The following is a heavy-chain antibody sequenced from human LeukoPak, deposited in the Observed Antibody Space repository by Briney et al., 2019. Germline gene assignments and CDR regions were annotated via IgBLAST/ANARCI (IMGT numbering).Heavy chain of an antibody. V-gene: IGHV3-48*04. CDR3: TRRLDD. CDR2: VSSSSRNI. D-gene: IGHD3-16*01. CDR1: GFIFSSYS. J-gene: IGHJ4*02. Sequence: GGSLRLSCAASGFIFSSYSMNWVRQAPGKGLEWVSYVSSSSRNINYADSVKGRFTISRDNAQNSLYLQMNGLRVEDTAVYYCTRRLDDWGQGTLVTVSS.